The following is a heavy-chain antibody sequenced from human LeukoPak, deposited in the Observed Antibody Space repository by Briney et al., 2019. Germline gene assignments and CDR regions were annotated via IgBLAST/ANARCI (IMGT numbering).Heavy chain of an antibody. CDR2: IKQDGSEE. CDR1: GFTFNRYW. CDR3: VRDRDSGYDSLYYYYYMDV. D-gene: IGHD5-12*01. V-gene: IGHV3-7*01. J-gene: IGHJ6*03. Sequence: GGSLRLSCVASGFTFNRYWMSWVRQAPGNGLEWVANIKQDGSEENYVDSVRGRVTISRDNAKNSLYLQVNSLRAEDSALYYCVRDRDSGYDSLYYYYYMDVWGRGTTVTVSS.